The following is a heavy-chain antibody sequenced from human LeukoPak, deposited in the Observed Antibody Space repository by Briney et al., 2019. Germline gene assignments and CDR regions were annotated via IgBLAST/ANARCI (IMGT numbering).Heavy chain of an antibody. J-gene: IGHJ4*02. D-gene: IGHD4-23*01. CDR2: INHSGST. CDR3: TRGRVVTNFDYWGQGTLVTVSSGESSQPLTNFDY. CDR1: GGSFSGYY. Sequence: PSETLSLTCAVYGGSFSGYYWSWIRHPPGKGLEWIGEINHSGSTNYNPSLKSRVTISVDTSKNQFSLKLSSVTAADTAVYYCTRGRVVTNFDYWGQGTLVTVSSGESSQPLTNFDYWGQGTLVTVSS. V-gene: IGHV4-34*01.